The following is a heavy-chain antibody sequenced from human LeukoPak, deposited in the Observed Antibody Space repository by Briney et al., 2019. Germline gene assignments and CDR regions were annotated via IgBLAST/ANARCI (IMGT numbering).Heavy chain of an antibody. V-gene: IGHV1-69*02. D-gene: IGHD2-2*01. Sequence: SVKVSCKASGGTFSSYTISWVRQAPGQGLEWMGRITPILGIANYAQKFQGRVTITADKSTSTAYMELSSLRSEDTAVYYCARTIVVPAALGDWFDPWGQGTLVTVSS. CDR2: ITPILGIA. J-gene: IGHJ5*02. CDR1: GGTFSSYT. CDR3: ARTIVVPAALGDWFDP.